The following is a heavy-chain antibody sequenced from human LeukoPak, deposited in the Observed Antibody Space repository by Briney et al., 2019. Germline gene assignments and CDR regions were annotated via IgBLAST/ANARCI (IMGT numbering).Heavy chain of an antibody. Sequence: GGSLRLSCAASGFTFSSYSMNWVRQAPGKGLEWVSYISSSSSTLYYADSVKGRFTISRDNAKNSLYLQMNSLRAEETAVYYCARDAGSSGWRDYWGQGTLVTVSS. CDR3: ARDAGSSGWRDY. CDR1: GFTFSSYS. CDR2: ISSSSSTL. D-gene: IGHD6-19*01. V-gene: IGHV3-48*01. J-gene: IGHJ4*02.